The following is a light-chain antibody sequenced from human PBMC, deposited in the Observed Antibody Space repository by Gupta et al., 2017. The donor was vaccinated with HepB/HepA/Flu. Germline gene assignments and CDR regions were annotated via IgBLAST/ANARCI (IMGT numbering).Light chain of an antibody. J-gene: IGKJ3*01. CDR1: QSVSSF. CDR2: DAS. V-gene: IGKV3-11*01. Sequence: EIVLKPSPSPRSLSPGESATRSCRASQSVSSFLAWFQQKPGQAPRLLIYDASNRAAGLPARFSGSGSGTEFTLTISSLEREDVAVYYCQQRSNWPFTFGQGTKVDIK. CDR3: QQRSNWPFT.